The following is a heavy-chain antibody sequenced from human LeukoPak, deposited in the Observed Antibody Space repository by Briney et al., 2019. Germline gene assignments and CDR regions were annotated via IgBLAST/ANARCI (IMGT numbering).Heavy chain of an antibody. CDR1: GGTFSSYV. D-gene: IGHD3-22*01. Sequence: SVKVSCKASGGTFSSYVISWVRQAPGQGLEWMGGIIPIFGTPNYAQKLQGRVTITANESTSTAYMELSSLRSEDTAVYYCARDPKNYYDSSGTSYYYYGMDVWGQGTTVTVSS. J-gene: IGHJ6*02. CDR2: IIPIFGTP. V-gene: IGHV1-69*01. CDR3: ARDPKNYYDSSGTSYYYYGMDV.